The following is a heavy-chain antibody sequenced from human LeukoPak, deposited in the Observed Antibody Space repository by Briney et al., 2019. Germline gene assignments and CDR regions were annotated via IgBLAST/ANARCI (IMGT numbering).Heavy chain of an antibody. D-gene: IGHD3-10*01. Sequence: SXXLFLTCTVSGGSISSYYWSWIRQPPGKGLEWIGYIYYSGSTKYNPSLKSRVTISVDTSKNQFSLKLSSVTAADTAVYYCARVEGRRFGERWGQGTLVTVSS. V-gene: IGHV4-59*01. CDR2: IYYSGST. CDR3: ARVEGRRFGER. CDR1: GGSISSYY. J-gene: IGHJ4*02.